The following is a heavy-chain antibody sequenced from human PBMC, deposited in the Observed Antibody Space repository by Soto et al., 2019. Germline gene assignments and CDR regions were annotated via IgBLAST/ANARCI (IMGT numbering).Heavy chain of an antibody. CDR1: GYSFTSYW. D-gene: IGHD6-19*01. Sequence: GESLKISCKGSGYSFTSYWIGWVRQMPGKGLEWMGIIYPGDSDTRYSPSFQGQVTISADKSISTAYLQWSSLKASDTAMYYCARQGRRYSSGWYADYWGQGTLVTVSS. J-gene: IGHJ4*02. CDR2: IYPGDSDT. V-gene: IGHV5-51*01. CDR3: ARQGRRYSSGWYADY.